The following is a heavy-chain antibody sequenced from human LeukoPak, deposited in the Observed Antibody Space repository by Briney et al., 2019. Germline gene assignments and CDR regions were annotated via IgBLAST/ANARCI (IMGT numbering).Heavy chain of an antibody. CDR1: GGSISRHY. V-gene: IGHV4-59*11. D-gene: IGHD1-14*01. Sequence: PSETLSLTCTVSGGSISRHYWSWIRQPPGKGLEWIGYIYHSGSTYYNPSLKSRVTISVDRSKNQFSLKLSSVTAADTAVYYCARGPTTFDYWGQGTLVTVSS. J-gene: IGHJ4*02. CDR2: IYHSGST. CDR3: ARGPTTFDY.